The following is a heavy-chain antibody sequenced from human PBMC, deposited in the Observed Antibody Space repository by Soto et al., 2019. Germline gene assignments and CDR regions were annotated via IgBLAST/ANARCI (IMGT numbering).Heavy chain of an antibody. D-gene: IGHD3-10*01. CDR3: ARQGSGSESYYHRSWAFDI. CDR2: IDPSDSYT. Sequence: GESLKISCKASGYSFTTYWINWVRQVPGKGLEWMGRIDPSDSYTIYSPSFRGHVTLSVDKSTTTAYLQWSSLKASDTGMYYCARQGSGSESYYHRSWAFDIWGQGTMVTVSS. V-gene: IGHV5-10-1*01. J-gene: IGHJ3*02. CDR1: GYSFTTYW.